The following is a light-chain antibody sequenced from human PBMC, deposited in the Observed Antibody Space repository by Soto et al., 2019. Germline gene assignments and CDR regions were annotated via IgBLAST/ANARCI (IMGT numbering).Light chain of an antibody. CDR3: QHRSNWIT. CDR2: DAS. J-gene: IGKJ5*01. CDR1: QSVTNY. V-gene: IGKV3-11*01. Sequence: EIVLTQSPATLSLSPGERATLSCRASQSVTNYLAWYQQRPGQAPRLLIYDASKRATGIPARFSGSGSGTDFTLTISSLEPEDFAVYHCQHRSNWITFGQGTRLEIK.